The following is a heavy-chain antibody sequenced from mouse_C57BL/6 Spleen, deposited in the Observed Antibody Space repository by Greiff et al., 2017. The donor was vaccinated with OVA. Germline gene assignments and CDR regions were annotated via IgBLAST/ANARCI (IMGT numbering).Heavy chain of an antibody. CDR3: ARPFYYGNDWYFDV. D-gene: IGHD2-1*01. CDR2: INPDSSTI. CDR1: GIDFSRYW. V-gene: IGHV4-1*01. J-gene: IGHJ1*03. Sequence: EVKLQESGGGLVQPGGSLKLSCAASGIDFSRYWMSWVRRAPGKGLEWIGEINPDSSTINYAPSLKDKFIISRDNAKNTLYLQMSKVRSEDTALYYCARPFYYGNDWYFDVWGTGTTVTVSS.